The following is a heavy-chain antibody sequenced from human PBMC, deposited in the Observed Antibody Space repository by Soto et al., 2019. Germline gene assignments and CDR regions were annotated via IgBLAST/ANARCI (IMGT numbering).Heavy chain of an antibody. D-gene: IGHD3-3*01. CDR2: IIPIFGTA. V-gene: IGHV1-69*06. J-gene: IGHJ6*02. CDR1: VGTFSSYA. CDR3: ARDHYDFWSGQPLLDGMDV. Sequence: GXSVKVSFKASVGTFSSYAISWVRRAPGQGLEWMGGIIPIFGTANYAQKFQGRVTITADKSTSTAYMELSSLRSEDTAVYYCARDHYDFWSGQPLLDGMDVWGQGTTVTVSS.